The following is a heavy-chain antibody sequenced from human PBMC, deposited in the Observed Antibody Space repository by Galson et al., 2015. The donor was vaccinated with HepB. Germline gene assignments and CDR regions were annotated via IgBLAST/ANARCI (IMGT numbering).Heavy chain of an antibody. D-gene: IGHD2-2*01. CDR1: GFTFSSYA. V-gene: IGHV3-23*01. J-gene: IGHJ3*02. CDR2: ISGSGGST. Sequence: SLRLSCAASGFTFSSYAMSWVRQAPGKGLEWVSAISGSGGSTYYADSVKGRFTISRDNSKNTLYLQMNSLRAEDTAVYYCAKGAPDIVVVPAAIPDAFDIWGQGTMVTASS. CDR3: AKGAPDIVVVPAAIPDAFDI.